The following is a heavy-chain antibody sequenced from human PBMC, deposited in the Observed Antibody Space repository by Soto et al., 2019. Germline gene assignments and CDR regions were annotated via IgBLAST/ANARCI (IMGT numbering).Heavy chain of an antibody. D-gene: IGHD6-6*01. CDR2: ISGSGDNT. Sequence: EVQLLESGGGLVQPGGSLRLSCAASGFTFSNYAMTWVRQAPGKGLEWVSTISGSGDNTYYADSVRGRFTISRDNSKNTLYLQMNSLRADDTAVYYCAKRPLAARHIDYRGQGTLVSVSS. V-gene: IGHV3-23*01. J-gene: IGHJ4*02. CDR1: GFTFSNYA. CDR3: AKRPLAARHIDY.